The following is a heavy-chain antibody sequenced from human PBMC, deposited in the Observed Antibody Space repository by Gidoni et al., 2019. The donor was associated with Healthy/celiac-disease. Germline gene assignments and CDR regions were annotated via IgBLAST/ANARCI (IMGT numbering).Heavy chain of an antibody. V-gene: IGHV3-23*01. CDR2: ISGSGGST. J-gene: IGHJ4*02. Sequence: EVQLLESGGGLVQPGGSLSLSCAASGFPFSSYAMSWFRQAPGKGLEWVSAISGSGGSTYYADSVKGRFTISRDNSKNTLYLQMNSLRAEDTAVYYCAKDAVLVTPHFDYWGQGTLVTVSS. CDR1: GFPFSSYA. D-gene: IGHD5-18*01. CDR3: AKDAVLVTPHFDY.